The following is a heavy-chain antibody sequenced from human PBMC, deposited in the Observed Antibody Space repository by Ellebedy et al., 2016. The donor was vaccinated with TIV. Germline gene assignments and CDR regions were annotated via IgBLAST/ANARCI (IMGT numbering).Heavy chain of an antibody. J-gene: IGHJ3*02. CDR3: AKNRLFDWLSLDAFDI. CDR1: GFTFSNYG. CDR2: ISGDGDDT. Sequence: GESLKISXEASGFTFSNYGMTWVRQAPGKGLEWVSAISGDGDDTAYADSVKGRFTFSRDNSNNTLYLEMNSLRAEDTAVYYCAKNRLFDWLSLDAFDIWGQGTMVTVSS. V-gene: IGHV3-23*01. D-gene: IGHD3-9*01.